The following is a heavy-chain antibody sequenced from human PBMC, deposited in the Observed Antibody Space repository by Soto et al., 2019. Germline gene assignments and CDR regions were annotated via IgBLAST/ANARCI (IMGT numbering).Heavy chain of an antibody. Sequence: QVQLLESGGGVVQPGRSLRLSCAASGFSFNTYGMHWVRQAPGKGLEWVAVISYNGDKTFYADSVKGRFTISSDNSQSTLYLQMNSLRPEDTAVYYCAKDRIRGTSYFDYWGQGTLVTVSS. CDR3: AKDRIRGTSYFDY. V-gene: IGHV3-30*18. CDR1: GFSFNTYG. D-gene: IGHD6-6*01. CDR2: ISYNGDKT. J-gene: IGHJ4*02.